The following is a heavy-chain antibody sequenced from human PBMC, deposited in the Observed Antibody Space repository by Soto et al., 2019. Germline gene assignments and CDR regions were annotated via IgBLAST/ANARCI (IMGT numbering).Heavy chain of an antibody. CDR2: IYYSGST. Sequence: PSETLSLTCTVSGGSISSGGYYWSWIRQHPGKGLEWIGYIYYSGSTYYNPSLKSRVTISVDTSKNQFSLKLSSVTAADTAVYYCARGLEPDFWSGYYTNWFDPWGQGTLVTVSS. CDR1: GGSISSGGYY. D-gene: IGHD3-3*01. V-gene: IGHV4-31*03. CDR3: ARGLEPDFWSGYYTNWFDP. J-gene: IGHJ5*02.